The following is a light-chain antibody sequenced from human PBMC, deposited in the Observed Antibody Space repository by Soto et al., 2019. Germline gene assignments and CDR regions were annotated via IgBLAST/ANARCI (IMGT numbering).Light chain of an antibody. CDR3: MQSLKVPNTKIFT. CDR2: EVS. CDR1: QRLLDSDGRTY. Sequence: VMTQTPLSLSVTPGQPASISCKSTQRLLDSDGRTYLYWYVQKAGQSPRLLSYEVSKRLSGVPDRFSGSGSGTDFTLTISRVEAEDVGIYYCMQSLKVPNTKIFTFGPGTKV. J-gene: IGKJ3*01. V-gene: IGKV2D-29*02.